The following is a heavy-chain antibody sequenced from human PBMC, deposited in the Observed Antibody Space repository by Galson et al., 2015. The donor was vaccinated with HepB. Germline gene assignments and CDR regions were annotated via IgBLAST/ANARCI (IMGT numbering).Heavy chain of an antibody. J-gene: IGHJ6*02. V-gene: IGHV5-10-1*01. Sequence: QSGAEVKKPGESLRISCKGSGYSFSSYWITWVRQMPGKGLEWMGRIDPTDSYTNYSPSFQGHVTISANKSISTAYLQWSSPKASDTAIYYCARRDVRGLRYFYYYGLDVWGQGTTVTVSS. CDR3: ARRDVRGLRYFYYYGLDV. CDR1: GYSFSSYW. D-gene: IGHD3-10*02. CDR2: IDPTDSYT.